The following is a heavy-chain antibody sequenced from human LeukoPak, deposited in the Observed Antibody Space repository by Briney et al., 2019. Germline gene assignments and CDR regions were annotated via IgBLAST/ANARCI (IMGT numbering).Heavy chain of an antibody. CDR3: ARAGGWWSTYYFDY. CDR2: INHSGST. Sequence: PSETLSLTCAVYGGSFSGYYWSWIRQPPGKGLEWIGEINHSGSTNCNPSLKSRVTISVDTSKNQFSLKLSSVTAADTAVYYCARAGGWWSTYYFDYWGQGTLVTVSS. V-gene: IGHV4-34*01. CDR1: GGSFSGYY. D-gene: IGHD2-15*01. J-gene: IGHJ4*02.